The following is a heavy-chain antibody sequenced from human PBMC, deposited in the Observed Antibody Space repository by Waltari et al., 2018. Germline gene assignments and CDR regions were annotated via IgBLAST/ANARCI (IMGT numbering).Heavy chain of an antibody. CDR3: ATFRPGYCSGGSCYQGHY. D-gene: IGHD2-15*01. Sequence: QVQLVQSGAEVKKPGSSVKVSCKASGGTFSSYAISWVPQAPGQGLEWMGGIIPILGTANYAQKFQGRVTITADESTSTAYMELSSLRSEDTAVYYCATFRPGYCSGGSCYQGHYWGQGTLVTVSS. CDR1: GGTFSSYA. J-gene: IGHJ4*02. V-gene: IGHV1-69*01. CDR2: IIPILGTA.